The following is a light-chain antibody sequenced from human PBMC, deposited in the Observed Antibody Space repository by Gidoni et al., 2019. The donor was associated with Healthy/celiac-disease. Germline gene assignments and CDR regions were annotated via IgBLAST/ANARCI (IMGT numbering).Light chain of an antibody. Sequence: EIVLTQSPGTLSLSPGERATLACRASQTVSSYLAWYQPKPGQAPRLLIYGASSRATGTPDRFSGSGSGTAFTLTISRLEPEAFAVYYCQQYGSSPWTFGQGTKVEIK. J-gene: IGKJ1*01. CDR3: QQYGSSPWT. V-gene: IGKV3-20*01. CDR2: GAS. CDR1: QTVSSY.